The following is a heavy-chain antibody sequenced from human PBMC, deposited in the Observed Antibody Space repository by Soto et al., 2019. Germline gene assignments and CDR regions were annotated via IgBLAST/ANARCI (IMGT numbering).Heavy chain of an antibody. V-gene: IGHV4-30-4*01. CDR3: ARDAFGYCSGGSCYWHYYYGMDV. Sequence: PSETLSLTCTVSGGSISNGDYYWSWIRQPPGKGLEWIGYIYYSGSTYYNPSLKSRVTISVDTSKNQFSLKLSSVTAADTAVYYCARDAFGYCSGGSCYWHYYYGMDVWGQGTTVTVSS. CDR1: GGSISNGDYY. CDR2: IYYSGST. D-gene: IGHD2-15*01. J-gene: IGHJ6*02.